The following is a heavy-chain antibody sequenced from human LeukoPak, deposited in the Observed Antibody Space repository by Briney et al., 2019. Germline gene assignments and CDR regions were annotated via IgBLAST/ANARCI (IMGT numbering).Heavy chain of an antibody. J-gene: IGHJ1*01. D-gene: IGHD3/OR15-3a*01. CDR2: IWNDGGKK. Sequence: GWSLRLSCAASGFTFRTYGMYWVRQAPGQGLAWVAMIWNDGGKKKHADSLKGRFTISRDNSKDTLFLQINSLRPEDTAVYYCAKGEFWTGQAEYFQHWGQGTLVTVSS. V-gene: IGHV3-33*03. CDR1: GFTFRTYG. CDR3: AKGEFWTGQAEYFQH.